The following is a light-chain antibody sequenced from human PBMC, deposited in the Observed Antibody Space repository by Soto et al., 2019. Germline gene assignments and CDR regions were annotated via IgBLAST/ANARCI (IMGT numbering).Light chain of an antibody. Sequence: DIVMTQSPDSLSVSLGERATINCKSSQSVLSSSNNKNYLAWYQQKPGQPPKVVIYWASTRGSGVPDRFSGSGSGTEFTLTISSLQSEDFGVYYCQQYNNWWTFGQGTKVDI. CDR1: QSVLSSSNNKNY. V-gene: IGKV4-1*01. CDR2: WAS. CDR3: QQYNNWWT. J-gene: IGKJ1*01.